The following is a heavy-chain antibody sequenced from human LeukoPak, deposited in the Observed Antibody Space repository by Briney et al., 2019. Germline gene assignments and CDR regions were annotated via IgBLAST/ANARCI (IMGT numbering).Heavy chain of an antibody. Sequence: SETLPLTCTVSGGSISSYYWSWIRQPAGKGLEWIGRIYTSGSTDYDPSLKSRVTMSLDTSKNQFSLRLTSVTAADTAVYYCARMGDDSSGPFDFWGQGTLVTVSS. D-gene: IGHD3-22*01. CDR3: ARMGDDSSGPFDF. V-gene: IGHV4-4*07. CDR1: GGSISSYY. J-gene: IGHJ5*01. CDR2: IYTSGST.